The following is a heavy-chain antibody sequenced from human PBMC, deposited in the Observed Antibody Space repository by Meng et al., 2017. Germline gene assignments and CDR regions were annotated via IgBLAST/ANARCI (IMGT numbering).Heavy chain of an antibody. V-gene: IGHV1-3*01. J-gene: IGHJ4*02. CDR1: GYTFTSYA. Sequence: GQCVQSGAEVKKPGASAKVSCKASGYTFTSYAMPWVRQAPGQRLEWMGWINAGNGNTKYSQKFQGRVTITRDTSASTAYMELSSLRSEDTAVYYCARDRIVATTLGRGYYFDYWGQGTLVTVSS. D-gene: IGHD5-12*01. CDR2: INAGNGNT. CDR3: ARDRIVATTLGRGYYFDY.